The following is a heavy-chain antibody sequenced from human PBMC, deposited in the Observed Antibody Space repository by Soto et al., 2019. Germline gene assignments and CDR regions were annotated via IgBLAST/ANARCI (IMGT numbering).Heavy chain of an antibody. CDR1: GYTFTRYG. J-gene: IGHJ4*02. CDR3: ARAADIVLLVYAVLDLAY. D-gene: IGHD2-8*01. CDR2: ISAYNGNT. V-gene: IGHV1-18*01. Sequence: ASVKVSCKASGYTFTRYGISWVRQSPGQALELMGWISAYNGNTNYSQKLQGRVTMTTDTSTSTAYMELRSLRSDDTAVYYCARAADIVLLVYAVLDLAYWGQGTLISVSS.